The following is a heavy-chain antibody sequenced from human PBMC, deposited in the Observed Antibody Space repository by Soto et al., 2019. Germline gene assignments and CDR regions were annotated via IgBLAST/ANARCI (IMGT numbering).Heavy chain of an antibody. CDR2: IYYSGST. CDR1: GGSISSGGYY. J-gene: IGHJ6*02. CDR3: ARESGYYNPNYYYYGMDV. D-gene: IGHD3-9*01. V-gene: IGHV4-31*03. Sequence: PSETLSLTCTVSGGSISSGGYYWSWIRQHPGKGLEWIGYIYYSGSTYYNPSLKSRVTISVDTSKDQFSLKLSSVTAADTAVYYCARESGYYNPNYYYYGMDVWGQGTTVTVSS.